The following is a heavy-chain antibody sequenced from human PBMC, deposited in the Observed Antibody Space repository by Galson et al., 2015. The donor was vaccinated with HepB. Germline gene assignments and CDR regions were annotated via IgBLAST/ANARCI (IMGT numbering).Heavy chain of an antibody. CDR2: ISDSGGST. V-gene: IGHV3-23*01. CDR3: AKDGGTTVTTGAFDY. J-gene: IGHJ4*02. D-gene: IGHD4-11*01. Sequence: SLRLSCAVSGFTFSSSAISWVRQAPGKGLEWVSTISDSGGSTHYADSVKGRFTISRDNSKNTLYLQMNSLRAEDTAVYYCAKDGGTTVTTGAFDYWGQGTLVTVSS. CDR1: GFTFSSSA.